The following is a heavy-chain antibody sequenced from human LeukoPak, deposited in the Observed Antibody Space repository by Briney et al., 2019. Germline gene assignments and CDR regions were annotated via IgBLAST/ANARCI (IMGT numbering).Heavy chain of an antibody. D-gene: IGHD1-1*01. Sequence: ASVKVSCKASGYTFTSYGISWVRQAPGQGLEWMGWISAYNGNTNYAQKLQGRVTMTTDTSTSTAYMELRGLRSDDTAVYYCARDRASITYTTFDYWGQGTLVTVSS. CDR2: ISAYNGNT. CDR1: GYTFTSYG. J-gene: IGHJ4*02. V-gene: IGHV1-18*01. CDR3: ARDRASITYTTFDY.